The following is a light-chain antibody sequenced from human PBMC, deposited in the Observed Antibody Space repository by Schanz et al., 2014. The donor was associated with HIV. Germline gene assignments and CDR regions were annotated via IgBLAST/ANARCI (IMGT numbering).Light chain of an antibody. CDR3: QQTYSLPVT. Sequence: DIQMTQSPSTLSASVGDRVTITCRASQSISRFLNWYQQKPGKAPKLLIYATSNFQSGVPSRFSGSGSGTDFTLTISRLQPEDFATYYCQQTYSLPVTFGQGTKVEIK. J-gene: IGKJ1*01. CDR1: QSISRF. CDR2: ATS. V-gene: IGKV1-39*01.